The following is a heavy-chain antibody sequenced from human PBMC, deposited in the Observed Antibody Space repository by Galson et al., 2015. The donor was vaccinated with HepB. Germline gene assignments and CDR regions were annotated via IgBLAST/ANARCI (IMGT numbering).Heavy chain of an antibody. Sequence: SVKVSCKASGYTFTSYAMHWVRQAPGQRLEWMGWINAGNGNTKYSQKFQGRVAITRDTSASTAYMELSSLRSEDTAVYYCARDLRGYDLYYFDYWGQGTLVTVSS. D-gene: IGHD5-12*01. J-gene: IGHJ4*02. V-gene: IGHV1-3*01. CDR2: INAGNGNT. CDR3: ARDLRGYDLYYFDY. CDR1: GYTFTSYA.